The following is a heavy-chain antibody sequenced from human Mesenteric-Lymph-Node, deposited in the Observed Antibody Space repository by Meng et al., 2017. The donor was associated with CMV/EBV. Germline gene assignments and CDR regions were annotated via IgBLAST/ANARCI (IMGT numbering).Heavy chain of an antibody. CDR2: IHPDSGGA. Sequence: ASAQVSCKASGKTLIGYYVQWVRQVPGQGLEWMGWIHPDSGGAKYAQKFRDRVTLTRDTSVSTVYMDLSRLTSDNTAVYYCGRHGTSYYAMDVWGQGTSVTVSS. CDR3: GRHGTSYYAMDV. J-gene: IGHJ6*02. D-gene: IGHD5-24*01. CDR1: GKTLIGYY. V-gene: IGHV1-2*02.